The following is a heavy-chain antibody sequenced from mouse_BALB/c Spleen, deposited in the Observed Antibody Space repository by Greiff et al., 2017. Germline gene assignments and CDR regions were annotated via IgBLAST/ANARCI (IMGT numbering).Heavy chain of an antibody. CDR1: GFSLTSYG. CDR3: ARDELHGGFAY. J-gene: IGHJ3*01. CDR2: IWAGGST. D-gene: IGHD2-12*01. Sequence: VQLVESGPGLVAPSQSLSITCTVSGFSLTSYGVHWVRQPPGKGLEWLAVIWAGGSTNYNSARMSRLSISKDNSKSQVFLKMNSLQTDDTAMYYCARDELHGGFAYWGQGTLVTVSA. V-gene: IGHV2-9*02.